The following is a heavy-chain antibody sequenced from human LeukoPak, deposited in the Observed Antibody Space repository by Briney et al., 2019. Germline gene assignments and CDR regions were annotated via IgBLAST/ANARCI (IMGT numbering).Heavy chain of an antibody. V-gene: IGHV3-21*01. CDR1: EFTFSSYS. D-gene: IGHD3-22*01. J-gene: IGHJ4*02. CDR2: ISSSSSYI. Sequence: NSGGSLRLSCAASEFTFSSYSMNWVRQAPGKGLEWVSSISSSSSYIYYADSVKGRFTISRDNAKNSLYLQMNSLRAEDTAVYYCARVEGLEYDSSGYYYTFDYWGQGTLVTVSS. CDR3: ARVEGLEYDSSGYYYTFDY.